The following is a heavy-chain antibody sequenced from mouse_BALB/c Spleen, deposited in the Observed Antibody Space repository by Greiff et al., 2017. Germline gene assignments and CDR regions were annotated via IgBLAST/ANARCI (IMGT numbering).Heavy chain of an antibody. D-gene: IGHD1-1*01. CDR2: IWRGGST. Sequence: VQLQESGPSLVQPSQSLSITCTVSGFSLTSYGVHWVRQSPGKGLEWLGVIWRGGSTDYNAAFMSRLSITKDNSKSQVFFKMNSLQADDTAIYYCAKGPFDGSSPWFAYWGQGTLVTVSA. CDR3: AKGPFDGSSPWFAY. V-gene: IGHV2-5-1*01. CDR1: GFSLTSYG. J-gene: IGHJ3*01.